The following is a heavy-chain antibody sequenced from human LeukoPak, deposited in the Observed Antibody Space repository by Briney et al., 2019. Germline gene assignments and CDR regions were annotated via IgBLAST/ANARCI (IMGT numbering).Heavy chain of an antibody. CDR1: GFTFRSYG. Sequence: PGGSLRLSCAASGFTFRSYGMHWVRQAPGKGLEWVAVISYDGSNKYYADSVKGRFTISRDNSKNTLYLQMNSLRAEDTAVYYCAKGEDIVVVVAATGTIDYWGQGTLVTVSS. J-gene: IGHJ4*02. D-gene: IGHD2-15*01. V-gene: IGHV3-30*18. CDR3: AKGEDIVVVVAATGTIDY. CDR2: ISYDGSNK.